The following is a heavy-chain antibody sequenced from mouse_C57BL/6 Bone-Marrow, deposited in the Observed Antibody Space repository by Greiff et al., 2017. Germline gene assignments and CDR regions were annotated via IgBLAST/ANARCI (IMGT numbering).Heavy chain of an antibody. CDR2: FDPNSGGT. D-gene: IGHD1-1*01. V-gene: IGHV1-72*01. CDR1: GYTFTSYW. J-gene: IGHJ2*01. CDR3: ARFLLRSYFDY. Sequence: VQLQQPGAELVKPGASVKLSCKASGYTFTSYWMHWVKQRPGRGLEWIGRFDPNSGGTKYNEKFQSKATLTVDKPSSTAYMQLSSLTSEDPAVYYWARFLLRSYFDYWGQGTTLTVSS.